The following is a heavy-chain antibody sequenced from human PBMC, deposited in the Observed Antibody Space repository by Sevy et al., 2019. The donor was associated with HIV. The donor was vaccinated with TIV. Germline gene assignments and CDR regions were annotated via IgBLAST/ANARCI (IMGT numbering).Heavy chain of an antibody. CDR2: IRYDGSNK. Sequence: GGSLRLSCAASGFTFSSYGMHWVRQAPGKGLEWVAFIRYDGSNKYYADSVKGRFTISRDNSKNTLYLQMNSLRAEDTTVYYCAKQFGYSSGWYPVYNYWGHGTLVTVSS. V-gene: IGHV3-30*02. D-gene: IGHD6-19*01. J-gene: IGHJ4*01. CDR3: AKQFGYSSGWYPVYNY. CDR1: GFTFSSYG.